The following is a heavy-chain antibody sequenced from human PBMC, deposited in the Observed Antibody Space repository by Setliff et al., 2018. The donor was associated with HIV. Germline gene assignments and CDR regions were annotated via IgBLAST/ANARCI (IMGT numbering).Heavy chain of an antibody. CDR2: LYHSGTN. Sequence: ASETLSLTCAVSGYSISSGYFWGWIRQPPGKGLEWIGSLYHSGTNFYNPSLKSRVTISLDTSTNRFSLKLNSVTAADTDIYYCARQVGSQYSYWAYYFDSWGQGALVTVSS. D-gene: IGHD5-18*01. V-gene: IGHV4-38-2*01. CDR3: ARQVGSQYSYWAYYFDS. J-gene: IGHJ4*02. CDR1: GYSISSGYF.